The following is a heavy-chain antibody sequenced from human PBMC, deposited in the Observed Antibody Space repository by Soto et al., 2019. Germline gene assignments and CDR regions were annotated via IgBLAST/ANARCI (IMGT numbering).Heavy chain of an antibody. V-gene: IGHV1-69*02. D-gene: IGHD2-15*01. CDR2: IIPILGIA. Sequence: QVQLVQSGAEVKKPGSSMKVSCKASGGIFNSYTINWVRQAPGQGLEWMGNIIPILGIANYAQTFQGRVTITANKATSTAYMELSSLRSEDSAVYYCAAHLGYCSGGSCYSGEKPSNCFDPWGQGTLVTVSS. CDR3: AAHLGYCSGGSCYSGEKPSNCFDP. CDR1: GGIFNSYT. J-gene: IGHJ5*02.